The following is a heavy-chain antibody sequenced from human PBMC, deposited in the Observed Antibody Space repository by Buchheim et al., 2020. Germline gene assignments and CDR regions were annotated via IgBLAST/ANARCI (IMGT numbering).Heavy chain of an antibody. V-gene: IGHV3-23*01. Sequence: ELQLLESGGGLVQPGGSLRLSCAASGFTFSIYAMSWVRQAPGKGLEWVSTISDTGGNTHYSDSVKGRFTISRDNSKNTMYLQMNSLRAEDTALYYCAKDVPPRGGALFDYWGQGT. J-gene: IGHJ4*02. CDR1: GFTFSIYA. CDR2: ISDTGGNT. CDR3: AKDVPPRGGALFDY. D-gene: IGHD1-26*01.